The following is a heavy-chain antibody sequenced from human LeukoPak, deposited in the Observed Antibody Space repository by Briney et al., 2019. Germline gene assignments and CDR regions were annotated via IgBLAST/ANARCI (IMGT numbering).Heavy chain of an antibody. CDR2: IVVGSSNT. Sequence: SVKVSCKTSGFTFNKSAVQWVRQARGQRLEWIGWIVVGSSNTDYTQKFQERVTITRDMSTGTAYMELTSLTSEDMAVYYCAARPGGYASFDIWGQGTMVTVSS. J-gene: IGHJ3*02. CDR3: AARPGGYASFDI. D-gene: IGHD3-22*01. CDR1: GFTFNKSA. V-gene: IGHV1-58*01.